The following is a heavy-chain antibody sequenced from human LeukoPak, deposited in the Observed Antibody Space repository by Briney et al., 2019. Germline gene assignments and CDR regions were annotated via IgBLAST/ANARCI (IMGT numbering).Heavy chain of an antibody. V-gene: IGHV4-4*07. D-gene: IGHD3-10*01. CDR2: IYSSGST. J-gene: IGHJ4*02. CDR1: GGSISGYF. Sequence: SETLSLTCNVSGGSISGYFWNWIRQPAGKGLEWIGRIYSSGSTNYNPSLKSRATMSVDTSKNQFSLNLSSVTAADTAVYYCARGYYGSGSYYTAVDYWGQGTLVTVSS. CDR3: ARGYYGSGSYYTAVDY.